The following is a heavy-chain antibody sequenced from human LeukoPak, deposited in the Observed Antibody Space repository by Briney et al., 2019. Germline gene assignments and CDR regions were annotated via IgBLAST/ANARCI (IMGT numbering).Heavy chain of an antibody. J-gene: IGHJ5*02. D-gene: IGHD2-2*01. CDR3: ARLLGYCSSTSCYGNNWFDP. CDR1: GYTFTGYY. V-gene: IGHV1-2*02. CDR2: INPNSGGT. Sequence: ASVEVSCKASGYTFTGYYMHWVRQAPGQGLEWMGWINPNSGGTNYAQKFQGRVTMTRDTSISTAYMELSRLRSDDTAVYYCARLLGYCSSTSCYGNNWFDPWGQGTLVTVSS.